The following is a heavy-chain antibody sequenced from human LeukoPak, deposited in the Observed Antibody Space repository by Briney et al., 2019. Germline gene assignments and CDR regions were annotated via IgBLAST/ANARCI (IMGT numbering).Heavy chain of an antibody. CDR3: ARLSYYDSSGYLFWFDP. CDR2: MNPNSGNT. CDR1: GYTFTSYD. J-gene: IGHJ5*02. D-gene: IGHD3-22*01. V-gene: IGHV1-8*01. Sequence: ASVKVSCKASGYTFTSYDINWVRQATGQGLEWMGWMNPNSGNTGYAQKFQGRVTMTRNTSISTAYMELSSLRSDDTAVYYCARLSYYDSSGYLFWFDPWGQGTLVTVSS.